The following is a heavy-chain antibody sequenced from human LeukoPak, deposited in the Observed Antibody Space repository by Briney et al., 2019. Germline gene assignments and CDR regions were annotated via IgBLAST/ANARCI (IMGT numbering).Heavy chain of an antibody. J-gene: IGHJ6*03. V-gene: IGHV3-23*01. CDR3: AKALRGYYYYMDV. CDR1: GFTFSSYA. Sequence: GGSLRLSCAASGFTFSSYAMSWVRQAPGKGLEWVSAISGSGGSTYYADSVKGRFTISRDNSKNTLHLQMNSLRAEDTAVYYCAKALRGYYYYMDVWGKGTTVTVSS. CDR2: ISGSGGST.